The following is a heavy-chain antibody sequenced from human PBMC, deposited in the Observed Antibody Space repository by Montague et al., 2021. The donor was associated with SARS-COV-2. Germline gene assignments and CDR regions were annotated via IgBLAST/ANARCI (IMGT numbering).Heavy chain of an antibody. CDR3: ARQVGTMIVVVIIKLRYYFDY. Sequence: SETLSLTCTVSGGSIGSSSYSWGWIRQTPGKGLEWIGSIYYSGSTYCNPSLKSRVTISVDTSKNQFSLKLSSVTAADTAVYYCARQVGTMIVVVIIKLRYYFDYWGQGTLVTVSS. D-gene: IGHD3-22*01. V-gene: IGHV4-39*01. CDR1: GGSIGSSSYS. J-gene: IGHJ4*02. CDR2: IYYSGST.